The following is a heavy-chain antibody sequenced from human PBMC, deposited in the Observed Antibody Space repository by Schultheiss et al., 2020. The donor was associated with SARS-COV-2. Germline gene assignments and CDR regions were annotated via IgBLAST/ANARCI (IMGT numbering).Heavy chain of an antibody. D-gene: IGHD3-22*01. CDR2: IYWDDDK. CDR3: ARHFGYDSSGYPDY. Sequence: SGPTLVKPTQTLTLTCTFSGFSLSTSGVGVGWIRQPPGKALEWLALIYWDDDKYYSTSLKTRLTISKDTSKNQVVLTMTNMDPVDTATYYCARHFGYDSSGYPDYWGQGTLVTVSS. V-gene: IGHV2-70*12. J-gene: IGHJ4*02. CDR1: GFSLSTSGVG.